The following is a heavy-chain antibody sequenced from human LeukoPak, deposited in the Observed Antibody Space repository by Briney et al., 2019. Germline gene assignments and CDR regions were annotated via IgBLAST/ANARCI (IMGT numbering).Heavy chain of an antibody. CDR3: ARGPDSITMVRGRYYYYYYMDV. Sequence: PSETLSLTCTVSGGSISSYYWSWIRQPPGKGLEWIGYIYYSGSTNYNPSLKSRVTISVDTSKNQFSLKLSSVTAADTAVYYCARGPDSITMVRGRYYYYYYMDVWGKGTTVTVSS. V-gene: IGHV4-59*01. CDR2: IYYSGST. J-gene: IGHJ6*03. D-gene: IGHD3-10*01. CDR1: GGSISSYY.